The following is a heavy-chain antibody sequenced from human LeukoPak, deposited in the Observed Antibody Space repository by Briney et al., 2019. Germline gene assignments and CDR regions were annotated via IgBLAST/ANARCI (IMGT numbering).Heavy chain of an antibody. CDR3: ARLAFGSYYFDY. Sequence: QPGRSLRLSCAASGFTFSSYGMHWVRQAPGKGLEWVAVIWYDGSNKYYADSVKGRFTISRDNSKNTLYLQMNSLRAEDTAVYYCARLAFGSYYFDYWGQGTLVTVSS. CDR2: IWYDGSNK. J-gene: IGHJ4*02. V-gene: IGHV3-33*01. CDR1: GFTFSSYG. D-gene: IGHD3-10*01.